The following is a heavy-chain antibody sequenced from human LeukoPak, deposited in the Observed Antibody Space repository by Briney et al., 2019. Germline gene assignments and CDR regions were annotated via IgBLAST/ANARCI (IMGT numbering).Heavy chain of an antibody. CDR1: GYTFTSYA. Sequence: GASVKVSCKASGYTFTSYAMHWVRQAPGQRLEWMGWINAGNGNTKYSQKFQGRVTITRDTSASTAHMELSSLRSEDTAVYYCARDLPIAVAGTWGQGTLVTVSS. CDR3: ARDLPIAVAGT. V-gene: IGHV1-3*01. J-gene: IGHJ5*02. D-gene: IGHD6-19*01. CDR2: INAGNGNT.